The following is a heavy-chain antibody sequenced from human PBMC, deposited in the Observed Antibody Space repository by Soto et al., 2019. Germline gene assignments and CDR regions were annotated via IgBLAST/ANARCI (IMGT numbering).Heavy chain of an antibody. J-gene: IGHJ6*02. Sequence: EVQLVESGGVVVQPGGSLRLSCAASGFTFDDYTMHWVRQAPGKGLEWVSLISWDGGTTYYADSVKGRFTISRDNSKNSLYLQMSSLRTEDTALYYCAKDSGGSSWWSGHYYDMDVWGQGTTVTVSS. CDR2: ISWDGGTT. V-gene: IGHV3-43*01. CDR3: AKDSGGSSWWSGHYYDMDV. CDR1: GFTFDDYT. D-gene: IGHD6-13*01.